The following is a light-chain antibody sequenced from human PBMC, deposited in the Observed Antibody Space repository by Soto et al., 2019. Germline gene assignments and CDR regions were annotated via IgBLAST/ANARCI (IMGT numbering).Light chain of an antibody. CDR2: GES. CDR1: QSVSSN. CDR3: PHYNNWPPIFT. Sequence: EIVMTQSPATLSVSPGERATLSCRASQSVSSNLAWYQQKPGQVPRLLIYGESTRATGIPARFSGSGSGTEFALAISSLQSEDFAVYYCPHYNNWPPIFTFGPGTKVDIK. J-gene: IGKJ3*01. V-gene: IGKV3-15*01.